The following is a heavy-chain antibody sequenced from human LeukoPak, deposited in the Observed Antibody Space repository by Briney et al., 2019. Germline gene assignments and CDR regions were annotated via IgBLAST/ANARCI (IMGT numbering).Heavy chain of an antibody. CDR1: GFTFSSYA. CDR3: AKYLNGAVTTFDY. V-gene: IGHV3-30-3*01. J-gene: IGHJ4*02. D-gene: IGHD4-17*01. CDR2: ISYDGSNK. Sequence: GGSLRLSCAASGFTFSSYAMHWVRQAPGKGLEWVAVISYDGSNKYYADSVKGRFTISRDNSKNTLYLQMNSLRAEDTAVYYCAKYLNGAVTTFDYWGQGTLVTVSS.